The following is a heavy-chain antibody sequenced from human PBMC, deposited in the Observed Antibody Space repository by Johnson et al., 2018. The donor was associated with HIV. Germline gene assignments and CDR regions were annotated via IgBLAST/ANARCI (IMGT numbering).Heavy chain of an antibody. Sequence: QVQLVESGGGVVQPGRSLRLSCVASGFTFSSYTLHWVRQAPGKGLEWVAVISYDGSNKYYADSVKGRFTISRDNSKNTLYLQMNSLRAEDTAVYYCAKDGAAAGTVGADAFDIWCQGTMVTVSS. CDR1: GFTFSSYT. V-gene: IGHV3-30*04. CDR2: ISYDGSNK. D-gene: IGHD6-13*01. J-gene: IGHJ3*02. CDR3: AKDGAAAGTVGADAFDI.